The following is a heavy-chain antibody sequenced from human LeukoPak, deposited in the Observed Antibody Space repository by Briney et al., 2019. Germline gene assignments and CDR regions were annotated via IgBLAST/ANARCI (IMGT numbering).Heavy chain of an antibody. J-gene: IGHJ4*02. V-gene: IGHV4-59*12. CDR2: IYYSGST. CDR3: SRVSNSYYFDQ. D-gene: IGHD4-11*01. CDR1: GGSISSYY. Sequence: PSETLSLTCTGSGGSISSYYWSWIRQPPGKGLEWIGYIYYSGSTNYNPSLKSRLTMSVDTSHNHFSLKLISVPAADTAVYYCSRVSNSYYFDQWGQGTLVTVSS.